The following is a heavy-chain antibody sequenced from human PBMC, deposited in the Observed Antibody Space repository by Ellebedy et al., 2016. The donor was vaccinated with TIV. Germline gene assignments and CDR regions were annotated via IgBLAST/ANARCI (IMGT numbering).Heavy chain of an antibody. CDR1: GFTSSSYA. CDR3: AKGRGGGSDTSAPRYYFDY. J-gene: IGHJ4*02. Sequence: PGGSLRLSCAASGFTSSSYAMSWVRQAPGKGLEWVSTISSTGSRTYYADSVEGRFIISRDNSKKTLYLQMNSLRAEDTAVYYCAKGRGGGSDTSAPRYYFDYWGLGTLVTVSS. V-gene: IGHV3-23*01. D-gene: IGHD3-22*01. CDR2: ISSTGSRT.